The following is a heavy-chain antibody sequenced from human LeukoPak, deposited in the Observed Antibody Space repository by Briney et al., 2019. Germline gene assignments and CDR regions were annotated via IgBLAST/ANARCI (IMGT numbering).Heavy chain of an antibody. D-gene: IGHD6-19*01. Sequence: ASVKVSCKASGYTFIDYYMHWVRQAPGQGLEWMGWINPNGGGTDYAQKFQGRVTMTRDTSISTAYMELSRLRSDGTAVYYCARGGYNTGWEFDYWGQGNLVTVSS. CDR3: ARGGYNTGWEFDY. CDR1: GYTFIDYY. CDR2: INPNGGGT. V-gene: IGHV1-2*02. J-gene: IGHJ4*02.